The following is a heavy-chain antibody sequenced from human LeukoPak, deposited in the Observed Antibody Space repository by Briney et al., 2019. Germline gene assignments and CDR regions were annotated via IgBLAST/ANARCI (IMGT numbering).Heavy chain of an antibody. CDR3: ARGLFGYFDY. V-gene: IGHV4-34*01. CDR2: INHNGST. CDR1: GGSFSGYY. D-gene: IGHD3-10*02. Sequence: PSETLSLTCAVYGGSFSGYYWSWIRQPPGKGLEWIGEINHNGSTNYNPSLKSRVTISVDTSKNQFSLKLSSVTAADTAVYYCARGLFGYFDYWGQGTLVTVSS. J-gene: IGHJ4*02.